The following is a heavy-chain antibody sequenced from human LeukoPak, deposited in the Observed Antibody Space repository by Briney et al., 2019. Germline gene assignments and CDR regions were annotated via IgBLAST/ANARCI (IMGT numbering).Heavy chain of an antibody. CDR2: IIPMFGTA. J-gene: IGHJ4*02. CDR1: GGTFSSYA. Sequence: GSSVKVSCKASGGTFSSYAISWVRQAPGQGLEWMGGIIPMFGTANYAQRFQGRVTITTDESASTAYMELSSLRSEDTAVYYCARGHHLDWAYYFDYWGQGTLVTVSS. V-gene: IGHV1-69*05. D-gene: IGHD3/OR15-3a*01. CDR3: ARGHHLDWAYYFDY.